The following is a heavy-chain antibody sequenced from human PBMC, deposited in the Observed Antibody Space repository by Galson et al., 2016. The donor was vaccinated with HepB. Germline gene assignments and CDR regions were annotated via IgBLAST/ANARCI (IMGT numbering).Heavy chain of an antibody. CDR1: GFTFSSYG. V-gene: IGHV3-30*18. CDR2: ISYDGSNK. CDR3: AKDGQIYCSSAGCHDPFPY. Sequence: SLRLSCAASGFTFSSYGMHWVRQAPGKGLEWVAFISYDGSNKKYADSVKGRFTISRDNSMKTLYLQMNSLRAEDTTVYYCAKDGQIYCSSAGCHDPFPYWGQGTLVTVSS. D-gene: IGHD2-2*01. J-gene: IGHJ4*02.